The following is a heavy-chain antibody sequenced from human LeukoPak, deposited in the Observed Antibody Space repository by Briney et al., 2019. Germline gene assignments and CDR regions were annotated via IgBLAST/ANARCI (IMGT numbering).Heavy chain of an antibody. J-gene: IGHJ4*02. CDR3: ARFSWGCSTASCYLTN. V-gene: IGHV4-59*11. Sequence: PSETLSLTCTVGGGSLSGHYWGWIRQPPGKGLELVGHIYYAGTTFYNPSLNSRVTITLDTSRTQFSLRLTSVIAADTAVYYCARFSWGCSTASCYLTNWGQGALVTVSS. D-gene: IGHD2-2*01. CDR2: IYYAGTT. CDR1: GGSLSGHY.